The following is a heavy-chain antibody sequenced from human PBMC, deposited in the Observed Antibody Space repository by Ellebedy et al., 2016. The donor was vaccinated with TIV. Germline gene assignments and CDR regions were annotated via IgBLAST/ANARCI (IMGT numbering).Heavy chain of an antibody. CDR3: ATRGVYFGSGSWGYQFDH. Sequence: GESLKISCKTSGYSFASYWIRWVRQMPGKGLEWMGTIYPGDSDSIYSPSFQGQVTISDDKSISTAYLQWSSLKESDTAMYYCATRGVYFGSGSWGYQFDHWGQGTLVTVSS. CDR2: IYPGDSDS. J-gene: IGHJ4*02. D-gene: IGHD3-10*01. V-gene: IGHV5-51*01. CDR1: GYSFASYW.